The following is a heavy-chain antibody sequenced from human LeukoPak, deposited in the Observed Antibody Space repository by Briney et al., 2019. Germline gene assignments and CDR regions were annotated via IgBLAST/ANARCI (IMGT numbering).Heavy chain of an antibody. Sequence: GGSLRLSCAASGFTFSSYGMHWVRQAPGKGLEWVAFIRYEGSNKYYADSVKGRFTISRDNSTNTLYLQMNSLRAEDTAVYYCAAIPAAIREVDYWGQGTLVTVSS. J-gene: IGHJ4*02. V-gene: IGHV3-30*02. CDR2: IRYEGSNK. D-gene: IGHD2-2*02. CDR3: AAIPAAIREVDY. CDR1: GFTFSSYG.